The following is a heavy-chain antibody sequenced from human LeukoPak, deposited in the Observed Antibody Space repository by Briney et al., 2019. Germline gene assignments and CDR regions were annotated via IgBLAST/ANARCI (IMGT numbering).Heavy chain of an antibody. CDR3: AKMWGISGYDFDY. J-gene: IGHJ4*02. CDR1: GFTFSSYA. CDR2: ISGGGGST. D-gene: IGHD5-12*01. V-gene: IGHV3-23*01. Sequence: GGSLRLSCAASGFTFSSYAMSWVRQAPGKGLEWVSAISGGGGSTDYADSVNGRFTISRDNSKNTLYLQMNSLRAEDTAVYYCAKMWGISGYDFDYWGQGTLVTVSS.